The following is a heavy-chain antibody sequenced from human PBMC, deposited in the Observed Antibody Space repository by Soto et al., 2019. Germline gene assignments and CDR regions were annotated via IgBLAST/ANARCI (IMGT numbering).Heavy chain of an antibody. CDR3: ASTRADSSSWFYYYYGMDV. Sequence: QVQLVQSGAEVKKPGSSVKVSCKASGGTFSSYAISWVRQAPGQGLEWMGGIIPIFGTANYAQKFQGRVTITADESTSTAYMELSSLRSEDTAVYYCASTRADSSSWFYYYYGMDVWGQGTTVTVSS. CDR2: IIPIFGTA. D-gene: IGHD6-13*01. CDR1: GGTFSSYA. V-gene: IGHV1-69*01. J-gene: IGHJ6*02.